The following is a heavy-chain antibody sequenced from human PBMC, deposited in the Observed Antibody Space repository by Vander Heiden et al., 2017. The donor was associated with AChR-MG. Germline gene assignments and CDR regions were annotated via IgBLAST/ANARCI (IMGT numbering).Heavy chain of an antibody. CDR1: GLTFVSYA. D-gene: IGHD2-2*01. CDR2: IIPIFGTA. Sequence: QVQLRQSGPELQKPASSLQLPCKASGLTFVSYAISWVPQAPGQGLEWMGGIIPIFGTANYAQKFKGRVTITADESTSTAYMVLSSLRSEDTAVYYCARVRVDVVVPAAIGTIYYYYGMDVWGQGTTVTVSS. J-gene: IGHJ6*02. V-gene: IGHV1-69*12. CDR3: ARVRVDVVVPAAIGTIYYYYGMDV.